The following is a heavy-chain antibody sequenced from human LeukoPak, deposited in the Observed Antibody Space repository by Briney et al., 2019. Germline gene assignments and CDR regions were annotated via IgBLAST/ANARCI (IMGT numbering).Heavy chain of an antibody. J-gene: IGHJ4*02. D-gene: IGHD2-15*01. CDR3: ARAGRGGGMY. CDR1: GGSFGGYY. Sequence: SETLSLTCAVYGGSFGGYYWSWIRQPPGKGLEWIGEINRSGSTDYSPSLKSRVTISVDTSNNRFSLGLSSVTAADTAVYYCARAGRGGGMYWGQGTLVTVSS. V-gene: IGHV4-34*01. CDR2: INRSGST.